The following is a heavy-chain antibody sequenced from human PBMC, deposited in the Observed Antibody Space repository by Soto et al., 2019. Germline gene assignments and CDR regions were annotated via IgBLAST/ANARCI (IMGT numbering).Heavy chain of an antibody. CDR3: ERHVHGHYCMDV. CDR1: GGSISSGDYY. CDR2: IHYSGST. Sequence: PSETLSLTCTVSGGSISSGDYYWSWIRQPPGKGLGWIGYIHYSGSTYHNPSLKSRVTISVDTSKNQFSLKLTSVTAADTAVYYFERHVHGHYCMDVWGQGTTVTVSS. D-gene: IGHD3-10*01. V-gene: IGHV4-30-4*01. J-gene: IGHJ6*02.